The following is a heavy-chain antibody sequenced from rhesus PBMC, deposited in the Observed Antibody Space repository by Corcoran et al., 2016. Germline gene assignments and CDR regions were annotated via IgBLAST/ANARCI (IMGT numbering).Heavy chain of an antibody. V-gene: IGHV4-122*02. J-gene: IGHJ4*01. Sequence: QVQLQESGPGLVKPSETLSLTCAVSGGSISSGYYYWSWIRQPPGKGLEWIGYITYSWSTSYNPSLKRRVTISRDTSKNQFSLKLSSVTAADTAVYYCAREGTVADDYWGQGVLVTVSS. D-gene: IGHD4-29*01. CDR2: ITYSWST. CDR1: GGSISSGYYY. CDR3: AREGTVADDY.